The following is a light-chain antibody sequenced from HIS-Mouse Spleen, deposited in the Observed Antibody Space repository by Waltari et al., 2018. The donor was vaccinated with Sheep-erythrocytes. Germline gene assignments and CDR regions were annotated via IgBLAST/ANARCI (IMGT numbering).Light chain of an antibody. Sequence: QSALTQPRSVSGSPGQSVTISCTGTSSDVGGYNYVSWYQQHPGKAPKLMSYDVSKRPSGVPDRFSGSKSGKTASLTISGRQAEDEADYYCCSYAGSYNHVFATGTKVTVL. V-gene: IGLV2-11*01. CDR3: CSYAGSYNHV. J-gene: IGLJ1*01. CDR1: SSDVGGYNY. CDR2: DVS.